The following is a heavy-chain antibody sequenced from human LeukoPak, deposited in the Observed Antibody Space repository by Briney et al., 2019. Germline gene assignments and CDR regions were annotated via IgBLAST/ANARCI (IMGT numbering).Heavy chain of an antibody. CDR3: AIMHPYYVGSGYWVQ. CDR1: GFTFSSYA. V-gene: IGHV3-23*01. CDR2: ISTSGASI. Sequence: QPGGSLRLSCAASGFTFSSYAMSWVRQAPGKGLEWVSGISTSGASISNADSVKGRFTISRDNPRNTLYMQMNSLRAEDTALYYCAIMHPYYVGSGYWVQWGQGTLVTVSS. D-gene: IGHD3-22*01. J-gene: IGHJ4*02.